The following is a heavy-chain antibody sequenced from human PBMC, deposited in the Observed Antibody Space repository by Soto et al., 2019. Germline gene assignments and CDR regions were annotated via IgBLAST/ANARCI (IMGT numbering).Heavy chain of an antibody. J-gene: IGHJ4*02. CDR2: IYYSGST. CDR3: ARQGYYDFWSGLTLFDY. V-gene: IGHV4-39*01. D-gene: IGHD3-3*01. Sequence: SETLSLTCTVSGGSISSSSYYWGWIRQPPGKGLEWIGSIYYSGSTYYNPSLKGRVTISVDTSKNQFSLKLSSVTAADTAVYYCARQGYYDFWSGLTLFDYWGQGTLVTVSS. CDR1: GGSISSSSYY.